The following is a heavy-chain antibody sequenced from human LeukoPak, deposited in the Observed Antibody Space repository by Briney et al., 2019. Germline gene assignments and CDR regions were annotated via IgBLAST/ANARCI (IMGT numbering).Heavy chain of an antibody. CDR1: GFTFDDYT. CDR2: ISWDGGST. CDR3: AKDMGSGGSGSFDY. D-gene: IGHD3-10*01. J-gene: IGHJ4*02. V-gene: IGHV3-43*01. Sequence: GGSLRLSCAASGFTFDDYTMHWVRQAPGKGLEWVSHISWDGGSTYYADSVKGRFTISRDNSKNSLYLQVNTLRTEDTALYYCAKDMGSGGSGSFDYWGQGTLVTVSS.